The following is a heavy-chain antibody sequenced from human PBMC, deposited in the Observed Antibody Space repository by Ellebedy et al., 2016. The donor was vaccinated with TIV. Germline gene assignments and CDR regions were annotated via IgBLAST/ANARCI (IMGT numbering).Heavy chain of an antibody. CDR1: GYTFSTYG. V-gene: IGHV1-18*04. CDR3: ARDGFDI. J-gene: IGHJ3*02. Sequence: AASVKVSCKASGYTFSTYGITWVRQAPGQGLEWMGWISAYSGNTNYTQSLRGRVTMTRDTSTRTAYMELRSLTSDDTAVYYCARDGFDIWGQGKMVTVSS. CDR2: ISAYSGNT.